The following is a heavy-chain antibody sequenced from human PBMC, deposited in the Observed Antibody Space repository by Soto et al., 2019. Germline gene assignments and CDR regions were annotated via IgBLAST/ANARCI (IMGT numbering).Heavy chain of an antibody. J-gene: IGHJ4*02. CDR2: ISAYNGNT. CDR1: GYTFTSYG. D-gene: IGHD4-17*01. CDR3: ARVRTDYGDYEGYFDY. Sequence: ASVKVSCKASGYTFTSYGISWVRQAPGQGLEWMGWISAYNGNTNYAQKLQGRVTMTTDTSTSTAYMELRSLRSDDTAVYYCARVRTDYGDYEGYFDYWGQGTLVTVSS. V-gene: IGHV1-18*01.